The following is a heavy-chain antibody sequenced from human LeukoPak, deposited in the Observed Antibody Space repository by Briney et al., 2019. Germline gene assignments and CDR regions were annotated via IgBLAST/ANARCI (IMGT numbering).Heavy chain of an antibody. CDR1: GGSINNYY. D-gene: IGHD2-2*01. Sequence: SETLSLTCTVSGGSINNYYWSWIQQPAGKGLEWIGRIYSSGGTNYNPSLKSRVTISVDKSNNQFSLKLSSVTAADTAVYYCARLSCSSTSCYGNYYYYYMDVWGKGTTVTVSS. V-gene: IGHV4-4*07. CDR2: IYSSGGT. J-gene: IGHJ6*03. CDR3: ARLSCSSTSCYGNYYYYYMDV.